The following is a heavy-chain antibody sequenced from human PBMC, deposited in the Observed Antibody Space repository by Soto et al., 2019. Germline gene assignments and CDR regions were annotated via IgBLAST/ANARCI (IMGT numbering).Heavy chain of an antibody. CDR2: ISSSSSTI. Sequence: GGSLRLSCAASGFTFSSYSMNWVRQAPGKGLEWVSYISSSSSTIYYADSVKGRFTISGDNAKNSLYLQMNSLRDEDTAVYYCARDIHSGHDLDAFDIWGQGTMVTVSS. J-gene: IGHJ3*02. CDR3: ARDIHSGHDLDAFDI. D-gene: IGHD5-12*01. CDR1: GFTFSSYS. V-gene: IGHV3-48*02.